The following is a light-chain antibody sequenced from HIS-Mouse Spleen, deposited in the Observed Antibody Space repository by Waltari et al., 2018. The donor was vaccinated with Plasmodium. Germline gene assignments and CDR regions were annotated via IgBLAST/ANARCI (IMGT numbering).Light chain of an antibody. CDR2: KDS. J-gene: IGLJ1*01. CDR1: ALPKQS. V-gene: IGLV3-25*03. Sequence: SYELTQPPSVSVSPGQTARITCSGDALPKQSAYWYQQKPGQAPVLGIYKDSERPSGFPDRCSGSSSGTTVTLTISGVQAEDEADYYCQSADSSGTYVFGTGTKVTVL. CDR3: QSADSSGTYV.